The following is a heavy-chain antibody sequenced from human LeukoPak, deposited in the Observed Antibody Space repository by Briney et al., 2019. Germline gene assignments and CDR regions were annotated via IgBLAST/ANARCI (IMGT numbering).Heavy chain of an antibody. Sequence: SVKVSCKASGYTFTSYDISWVRQAPGQGLEWMGRIIPIFGTANYAQKFQGRVTITTDESTSTAYMELSSLRSEDTAVYYCAREETMVVTSGWFDPWGQGTLVTVSS. CDR1: GYTFTSYD. V-gene: IGHV1-69*05. D-gene: IGHD4-23*01. CDR3: AREETMVVTSGWFDP. J-gene: IGHJ5*02. CDR2: IIPIFGTA.